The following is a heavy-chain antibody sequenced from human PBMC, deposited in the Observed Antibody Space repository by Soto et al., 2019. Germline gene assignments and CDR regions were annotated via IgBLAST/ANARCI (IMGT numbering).Heavy chain of an antibody. CDR2: IVVGSGNT. D-gene: IGHD4-17*01. Sequence: VKVSCKASGFTFTSTAMQWVRQARGQRLEWIGWIVVGSGNTNYAQKFQERVTITRDMSTSTAYMELSSLRSEDTAVYYCAADLYGDYFFDYWGQGTLDTVSS. V-gene: IGHV1-58*02. CDR1: GFTFTSTA. CDR3: AADLYGDYFFDY. J-gene: IGHJ4*02.